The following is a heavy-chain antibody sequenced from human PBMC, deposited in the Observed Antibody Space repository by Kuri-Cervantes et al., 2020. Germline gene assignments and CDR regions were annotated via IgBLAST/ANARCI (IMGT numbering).Heavy chain of an antibody. CDR2: ISSSGSTI. V-gene: IGHV3-48*04. D-gene: IGHD4-11*01. J-gene: IGHJ4*02. CDR3: ARISGVGNYVLDDY. CDR1: GFTFNTYW. Sequence: GGSLRLSCAASGFTFNTYWMDWVRQAPGRGLEWVSYISSSGSTIYYADSVKGRFTISRDNAKNSLYLQMNSLRAEDTAVYYCARISGVGNYVLDDYWGQGTLVTVSS.